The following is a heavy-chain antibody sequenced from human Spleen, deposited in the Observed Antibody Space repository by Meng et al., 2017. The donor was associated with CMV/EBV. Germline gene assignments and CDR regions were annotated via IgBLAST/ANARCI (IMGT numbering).Heavy chain of an antibody. V-gene: IGHV4-34*01. Sequence: GPFRGDYWSWIRQPPGKGLEWIGQIYHSGYTNHNPSLRSRVTISVDTSKNQLSLKLSSVTAADTAVYYCARRYCSSTSCYSDWYFDLWGPGSLVTVSS. CDR3: ARRYCSSTSCYSDWYFDL. J-gene: IGHJ2*01. D-gene: IGHD2-2*01. CDR1: GPFRGDY. CDR2: IYHSGYT.